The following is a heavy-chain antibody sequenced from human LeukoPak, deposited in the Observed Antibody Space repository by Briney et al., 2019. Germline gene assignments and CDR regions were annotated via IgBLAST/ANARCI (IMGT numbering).Heavy chain of an antibody. V-gene: IGHV3-66*01. CDR3: AREPDYYGSGSYGDNY. CDR1: GFTVSSNY. D-gene: IGHD3-10*01. J-gene: IGHJ4*02. Sequence: GGSLRLFCAASGFTVSSNYMRWVRQAPGKGLEWVSVIYSGGSTYYADSVKGRFTISRDNSKNTLYLQMNSLRAEDTAVYYCAREPDYYGSGSYGDNYWGQGTLVTVSS. CDR2: IYSGGST.